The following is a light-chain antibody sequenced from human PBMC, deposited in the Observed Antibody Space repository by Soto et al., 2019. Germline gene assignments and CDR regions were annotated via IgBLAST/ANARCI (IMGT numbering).Light chain of an antibody. V-gene: IGKV1-9*01. CDR2: AAS. CDR3: QQYETFSGT. Sequence: DIQLTQAPSFLSASAGDRVTITCRASQVISSYLAWYQQKPGRAPKLLIYAASTLQSGVPSRFSGSGSGTEFTLTIASLQPDDFATYYCQQYETFSGTFGPGTKVDI. J-gene: IGKJ1*01. CDR1: QVISSY.